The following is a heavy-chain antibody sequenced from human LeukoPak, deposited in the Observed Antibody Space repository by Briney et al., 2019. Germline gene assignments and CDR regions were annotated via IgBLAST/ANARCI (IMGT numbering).Heavy chain of an antibody. D-gene: IGHD3-9*01. CDR2: IYSSGST. V-gene: IGHV4-4*07. CDR1: DGSISRYF. J-gene: IGHJ5*02. CDR3: ARYYDILTGFDP. Sequence: SETLSLTCTVSDGSISRYFWSWIRQPVGKGLEWIGRIYSSGSTNYNPSLKSRVTMSVDTSKNQFSLKLSSVTAADTAVYYCARYYDILTGFDPWGQGTLVTVSS.